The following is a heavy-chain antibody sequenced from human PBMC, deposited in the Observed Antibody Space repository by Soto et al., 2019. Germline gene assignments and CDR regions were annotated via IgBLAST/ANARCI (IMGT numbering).Heavy chain of an antibody. D-gene: IGHD5-18*01. CDR2: ISSSSSCI. J-gene: IGHJ6*02. CDR3: ARDAEYSYGYYYYYGMDV. V-gene: IGHV3-21*01. Sequence: LSCAASGFTFSSYSMNWVRQAPGKGLEWVSSISSSSSCIYYADSVKGRFTISRDNAKNSLYLQMNSLRAEDTAVYYCARDAEYSYGYYYYYGMDVWGQGTTVTVSS. CDR1: GFTFSSYS.